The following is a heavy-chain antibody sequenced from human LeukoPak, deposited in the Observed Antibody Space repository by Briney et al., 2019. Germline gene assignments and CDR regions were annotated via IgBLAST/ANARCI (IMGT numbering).Heavy chain of an antibody. CDR1: GGSISSYY. CDR2: IYYTGST. J-gene: IGHJ4*02. V-gene: IGHV4-59*01. Sequence: SETLSLTCTVSGGSISSYYWSWIRQSPGKGLEWIGYIYYTGSTSYNPSLKSRVTISADTSKNEFSLKLNSVTAADTAVYYCASRKLGNDYWGQGTLVTVSS. D-gene: IGHD7-27*01. CDR3: ASRKLGNDY.